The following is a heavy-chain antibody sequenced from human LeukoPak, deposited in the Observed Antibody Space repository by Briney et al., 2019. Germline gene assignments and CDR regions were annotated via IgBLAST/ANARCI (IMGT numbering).Heavy chain of an antibody. V-gene: IGHV3-7*01. CDR1: GFTFSSYS. CDR3: ARKNGLDY. J-gene: IGHJ4*02. CDR2: IKQDGSEK. Sequence: QTGGSLRLSCVASGFTFSSYSMNWVRQAPGKGLEWVANIKQDGSEKYYVDSVKGRFTISRDNAKNSLYLQMNSLRAEDTAVYYCARKNGLDYWGQGTLVTVSS.